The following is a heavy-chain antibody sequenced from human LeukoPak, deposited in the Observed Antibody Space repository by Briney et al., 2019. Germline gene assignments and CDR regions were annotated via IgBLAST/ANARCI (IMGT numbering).Heavy chain of an antibody. Sequence: GGSLRLSCAASGFTFSSYAMHWVRQAPGKGLEWVAVISYDGSNKYYADSVKGRFTISRDNSKNTLYLQMNSLRAEDTAVYYCAKPEYGSGWGTPLDYWGQGTLVTVSS. D-gene: IGHD6-19*01. V-gene: IGHV3-30*04. CDR3: AKPEYGSGWGTPLDY. CDR2: ISYDGSNK. CDR1: GFTFSSYA. J-gene: IGHJ4*02.